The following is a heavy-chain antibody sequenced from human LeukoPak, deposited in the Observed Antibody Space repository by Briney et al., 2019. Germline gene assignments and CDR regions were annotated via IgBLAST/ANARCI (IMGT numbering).Heavy chain of an antibody. CDR1: GGSISSSGHY. Sequence: SETLSLTCTVSGGSISSSGHYWGWIRQPPGKGLGWIGSISYSGSTYYNPSLKSRVTISVDTSKNQFSLKLSSVTAADTAVYYCARRDSITMIVVVTDAFDIWGQGTMVAASS. J-gene: IGHJ3*02. CDR3: ARRDSITMIVVVTDAFDI. V-gene: IGHV4-39*01. D-gene: IGHD3-22*01. CDR2: ISYSGST.